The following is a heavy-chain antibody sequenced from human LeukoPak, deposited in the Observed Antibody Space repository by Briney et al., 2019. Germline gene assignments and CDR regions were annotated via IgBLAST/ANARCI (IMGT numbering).Heavy chain of an antibody. CDR3: ARHGSYYYDSSGYQIDC. D-gene: IGHD3-22*01. Sequence: GESLKISCKGSGYSFTSYWIGWVRQMPGKGLEWMGIIYPGDSDTRYSPSFQGQVTISADKSISTAYLQWSSLKASDTAMYYCARHGSYYYDSSGYQIDCWGQGTLVTVSS. V-gene: IGHV5-51*01. CDR2: IYPGDSDT. CDR1: GYSFTSYW. J-gene: IGHJ4*02.